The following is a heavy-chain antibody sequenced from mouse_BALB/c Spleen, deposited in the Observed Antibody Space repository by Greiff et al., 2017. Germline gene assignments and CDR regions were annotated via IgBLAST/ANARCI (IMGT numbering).Heavy chain of an antibody. CDR2: IRSKSNNYAT. D-gene: IGHD1-1*01. CDR1: GFTFNTYA. CDR3: VRERGLLYAMDY. V-gene: IGHV10-3*03. J-gene: IGHJ4*01. Sequence: EVKLMESGGGLVQPKGSLKLSCAASGFTFNTYAMHWVCQAPGKGLEWVARIRSKSNNYATYYADSVKDRFTISRDDSQSMLYLQMNNLKTEDTAMYYCVRERGLLYAMDYWGQGTSVTVSS.